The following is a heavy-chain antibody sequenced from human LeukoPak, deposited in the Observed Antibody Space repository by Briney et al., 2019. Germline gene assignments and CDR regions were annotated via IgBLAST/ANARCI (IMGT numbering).Heavy chain of an antibody. CDR1: GGSISSYY. Sequence: SETLSLTCTVSGGSISSYYWSWIRQPPGKGLEWIGYIYYSGSTNYNPSLKSRVTISVDTSKNQFSLKLSSVTAADTAVYYCARDQDSSGYYDYWGQGTLVTVSS. CDR2: IYYSGST. D-gene: IGHD3-22*01. V-gene: IGHV4-59*01. CDR3: ARDQDSSGYYDY. J-gene: IGHJ4*02.